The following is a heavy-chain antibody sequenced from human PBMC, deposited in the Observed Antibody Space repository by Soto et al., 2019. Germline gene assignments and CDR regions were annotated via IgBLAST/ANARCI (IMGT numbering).Heavy chain of an antibody. V-gene: IGHV3-21*04. CDR1: GLNFEKCS. J-gene: IGHJ4*02. CDR2: ISPASTYI. Sequence: GVSLRLSCAASGLNFEKCSMNWVRQPPGKGPEWLASISPASTYIRYADSVKGRFTISRDNARNSLSLQMMSLRADDTAMYFCPADTGDIEIAPATTWGQGTVVTVSS. D-gene: IGHD2-15*01. CDR3: PADTGDIEIAPATT.